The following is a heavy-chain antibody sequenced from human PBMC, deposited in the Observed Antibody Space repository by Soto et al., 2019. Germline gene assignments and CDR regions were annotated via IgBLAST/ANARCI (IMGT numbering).Heavy chain of an antibody. D-gene: IGHD4-17*01. Sequence: PSETLSLTCTVSGGSISSSGYYWGWIRQPPGKGLEWIGSIYYSGSTYYNPSLKSRVTISVDTSKNQFSLKLSSVTAADTAVYYCARRGDVYGDYDGYFDYWGQGTLVTVSS. V-gene: IGHV4-39*01. CDR3: ARRGDVYGDYDGYFDY. CDR1: GGSISSSGYY. CDR2: IYYSGST. J-gene: IGHJ4*02.